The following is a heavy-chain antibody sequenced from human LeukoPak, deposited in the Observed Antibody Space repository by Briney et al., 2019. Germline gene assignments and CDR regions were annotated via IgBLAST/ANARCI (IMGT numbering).Heavy chain of an antibody. Sequence: SSETLSLTCTVSGGSISSSSYYWGWIRQPPGKGLEWIGSIYYSGSTYYNPSLKSRVTISVDTSKNQFSLKLSSVTAADTAVYYCARLRYFDWLLIHWGQGTLVTVSS. D-gene: IGHD3-9*01. CDR3: ARLRYFDWLLIH. V-gene: IGHV4-39*07. CDR1: GGSISSSSYY. J-gene: IGHJ4*02. CDR2: IYYSGST.